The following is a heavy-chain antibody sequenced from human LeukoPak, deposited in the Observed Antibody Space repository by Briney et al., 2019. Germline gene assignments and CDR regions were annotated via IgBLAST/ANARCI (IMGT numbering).Heavy chain of an antibody. J-gene: IGHJ6*03. Sequence: ASVKVSCKASGYTFTSYDINWLRQAIGQGLEWWGWMNPNSGNTGYAQKFQGRVTMTRNTSISTAYMELSSLRSEDTAVYYCAREGYCSSTSCYSNYEYYYYYMDVWGKGTTVTVSS. D-gene: IGHD2-2*01. CDR2: MNPNSGNT. CDR1: GYTFTSYD. V-gene: IGHV1-8*01. CDR3: AREGYCSSTSCYSNYEYYYYYMDV.